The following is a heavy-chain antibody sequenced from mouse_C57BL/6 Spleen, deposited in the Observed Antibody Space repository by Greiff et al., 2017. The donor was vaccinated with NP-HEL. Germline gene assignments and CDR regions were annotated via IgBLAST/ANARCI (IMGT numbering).Heavy chain of an antibody. CDR2: ISGGGGNT. D-gene: IGHD1-1*01. V-gene: IGHV5-9*01. CDR3: ARQDYGSSFWFAY. CDR1: GFTFSSYT. Sequence: EVQVVESGGGLVKPGGSLKLSCAASGFTFSSYTMSWVRQTPEKRLEWVATISGGGGNTYYPDSVKGRFTISRDNAKNTLYLQMSSLRSEDTALYYCARQDYGSSFWFAYWGQGTLVTVSA. J-gene: IGHJ3*01.